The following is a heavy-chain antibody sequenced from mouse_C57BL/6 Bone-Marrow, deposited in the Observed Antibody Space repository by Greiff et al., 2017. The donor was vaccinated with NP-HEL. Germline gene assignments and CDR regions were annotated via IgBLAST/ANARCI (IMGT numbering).Heavy chain of an antibody. CDR2: IYPRSGNT. CDR1: GYTFTSYG. J-gene: IGHJ4*01. V-gene: IGHV1-81*01. D-gene: IGHD2-10*01. CDR3: AGPSYYGFFYAMDC. Sequence: VQLQQSGAELARPGASVKLSCKASGYTFTSYGISWVKQRTGQGLEWIGEIYPRSGNTYYNEKFKGKATLTADKSSSTAYMELRSLTSEDSAVYVCAGPSYYGFFYAMDCWGQGTSVTVSS.